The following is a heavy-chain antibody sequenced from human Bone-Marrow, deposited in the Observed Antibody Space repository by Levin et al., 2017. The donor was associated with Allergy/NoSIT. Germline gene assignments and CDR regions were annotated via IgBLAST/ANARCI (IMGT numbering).Heavy chain of an antibody. D-gene: IGHD3-3*01. CDR1: GYSITRSSFY. CDR2: MYHSGTT. Sequence: PSETLSLTCTVSGYSITRSSFYWGWIRQPPGKGLEWIGSMYHSGTTYYNPSLKSRVIISMDTSKNRYPLKVTSVTATDTAVYFCARHYFDFISGPLRDGFDFWGLGTLVTVSS. CDR3: ARHYFDFISGPLRDGFDF. J-gene: IGHJ4*02. V-gene: IGHV4-39*01.